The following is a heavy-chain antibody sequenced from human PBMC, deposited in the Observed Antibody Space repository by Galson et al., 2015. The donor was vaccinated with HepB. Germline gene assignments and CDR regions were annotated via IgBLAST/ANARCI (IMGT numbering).Heavy chain of an antibody. CDR1: GGSFSGYY. V-gene: IGHV4-34*01. J-gene: IGHJ4*02. CDR2: INHSGST. CDR3: ARGHSYCSGGSCYLHYFDY. D-gene: IGHD2-15*01. Sequence: TLSLTCAVYGGSFSGYYWSWIRQPPGKGLEWIGEINHSGSTNYNPSLKSRVTISVDTSKNQFSLKLSSVTAADTAVYYCARGHSYCSGGSCYLHYFDYWGQGTLVTVSS.